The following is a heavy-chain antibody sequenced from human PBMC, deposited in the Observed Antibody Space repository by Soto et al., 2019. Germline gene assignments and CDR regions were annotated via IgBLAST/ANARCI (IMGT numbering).Heavy chain of an antibody. CDR2: IWYDGSNK. Sequence: AGSLRLSCAASGFTFSSYGMHWVRQAPGKGLEWVAVIWYDGSNKYYADSVKGRFTISRDNSKNTLYLQMNSLRAEDTAVYYCARAQYSSSWPAYWGQGTLVTVSS. J-gene: IGHJ4*02. CDR3: ARAQYSSSWPAY. V-gene: IGHV3-33*01. D-gene: IGHD6-13*01. CDR1: GFTFSSYG.